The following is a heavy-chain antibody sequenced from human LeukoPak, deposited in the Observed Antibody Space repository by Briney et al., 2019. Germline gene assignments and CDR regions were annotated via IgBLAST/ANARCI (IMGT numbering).Heavy chain of an antibody. D-gene: IGHD1-14*01. V-gene: IGHV3-23*01. CDR1: GFTFSSYG. J-gene: IGHJ4*02. CDR2: IRVSGGTT. CDR3: AKGRISPDS. Sequence: PGGSLRLSCAASGFTFSSYGMSWVRQAPGMGLEWVSAIRVSGGTTYYADSVKGRFTISRDNSKNTLYLQMNSLRAEDTALYYCAKGRISPDSWGQGTLVTVSS.